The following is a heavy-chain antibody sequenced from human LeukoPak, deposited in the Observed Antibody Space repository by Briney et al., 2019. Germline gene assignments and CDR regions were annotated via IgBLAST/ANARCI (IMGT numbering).Heavy chain of an antibody. J-gene: IGHJ6*02. CDR2: ISAYNGNT. CDR1: AYTFTSYG. D-gene: IGHD6-19*01. Sequence: ASVTVSCTSSAYTFTSYGISWVRRAPGQGLEWMGWISAYNGNTNYAQKLQGRVTMTTDTSTSTAYMELRSLRSDDTAVYYCARVAVTGMDVWGQGTTVTVSS. V-gene: IGHV1-18*01. CDR3: ARVAVTGMDV.